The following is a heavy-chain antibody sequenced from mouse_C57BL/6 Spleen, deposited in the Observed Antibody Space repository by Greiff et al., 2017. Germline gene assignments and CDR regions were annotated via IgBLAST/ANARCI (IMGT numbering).Heavy chain of an antibody. J-gene: IGHJ2*01. V-gene: IGHV8-8*01. CDR3: ARLDGYYRDD. CDR1: GFSLSTFGMG. Sequence: QVTLKVSGPGILQPSQTLSLTCSFSGFSLSTFGMGVGRIRQPSGQGLEWLAHIWWDDAKYYNPALKSRLTISKDTSKNQVCLKSANVDTADTATDYFARLDGYYRDDGGQGTTLTVSS. D-gene: IGHD2-3*01. CDR2: IWWDDAK.